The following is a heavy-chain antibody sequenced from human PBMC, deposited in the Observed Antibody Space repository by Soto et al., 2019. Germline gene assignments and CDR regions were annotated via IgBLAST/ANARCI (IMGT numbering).Heavy chain of an antibody. CDR3: VHDGKLGYTGYDRFDY. V-gene: IGHV2-5*01. Sequence: QITLKESGPPLMKPTQTLTLTCTFSGFSLSTNEVGVAWIRQPPGKALEWLALIYWNDDARYSPSLKNRLTITKDTSKNQVVLTMTNMDPVDTATYFCVHDGKLGYTGYDRFDYWGQGTLVTVSS. D-gene: IGHD5-12*01. CDR1: GFSLSTNEVG. J-gene: IGHJ4*02. CDR2: IYWNDDA.